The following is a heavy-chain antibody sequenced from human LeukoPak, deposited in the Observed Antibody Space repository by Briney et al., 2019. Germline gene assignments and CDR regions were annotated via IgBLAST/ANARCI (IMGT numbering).Heavy chain of an antibody. CDR3: ARAVHGDYTLDY. Sequence: GGSLRLSCAASGFTFSSYAMHWVRQAPGKGLEWVAVISYDGSNKYYAYSVKGRFTISRDNSKNTLYLQMNSLRAEDTAVYYCARAVHGDYTLDYWGQGTLVTVSS. CDR1: GFTFSSYA. D-gene: IGHD4-17*01. V-gene: IGHV3-30-3*01. CDR2: ISYDGSNK. J-gene: IGHJ4*02.